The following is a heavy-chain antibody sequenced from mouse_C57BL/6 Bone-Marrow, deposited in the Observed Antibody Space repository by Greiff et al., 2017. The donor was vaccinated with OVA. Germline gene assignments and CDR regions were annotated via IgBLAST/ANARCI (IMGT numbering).Heavy chain of an antibody. V-gene: IGHV5-15*01. CDR2: ISNLAYSI. CDR1: GFTFSDYG. D-gene: IGHD1-1*01. Sequence: EVQRVESGGGLVQPGGSLKLSCAASGFTFSDYGMAWVRQAPGKGPEWVAFISNLAYSIYYADTVTGRFTISRENAKNTLYLEMSSLRSEDTAMYDCARQDYYGSSFDYWGQGTTLTVSS. J-gene: IGHJ2*01. CDR3: ARQDYYGSSFDY.